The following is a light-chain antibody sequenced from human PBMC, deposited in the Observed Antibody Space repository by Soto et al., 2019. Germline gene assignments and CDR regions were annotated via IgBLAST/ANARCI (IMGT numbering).Light chain of an antibody. CDR1: SSNIGGNT. CDR3: VTWDESRNSRV. CDR2: ADN. J-gene: IGLJ1*01. Sequence: QSVLTQPPSVSGTPGQRVTISCSGSSSNIGGNTVNWYQHLPGTAPNVLIYADNQWPSGVPDRFSGSKSGTSASLAISGLQSEDEADYYCVTWDESRNSRVFGTGTKVTVL. V-gene: IGLV1-44*01.